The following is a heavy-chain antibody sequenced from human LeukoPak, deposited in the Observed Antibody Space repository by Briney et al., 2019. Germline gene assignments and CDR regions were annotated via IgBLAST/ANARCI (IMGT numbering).Heavy chain of an antibody. CDR1: GGSISSSSYY. CDR2: IYYSGST. CDR3: ARHSGYHNWFDP. J-gene: IGHJ5*02. D-gene: IGHD5-12*01. V-gene: IGHV4-39*07. Sequence: SETLSLTCTVSGGSISSSSYYWGWIRQPPGKGLEWIGSIYYSGSTYYNPSLKSRVTISVDTSKNQFSLKLSSVTAADTAVYYCARHSGYHNWFDPWGQGTLVTVSS.